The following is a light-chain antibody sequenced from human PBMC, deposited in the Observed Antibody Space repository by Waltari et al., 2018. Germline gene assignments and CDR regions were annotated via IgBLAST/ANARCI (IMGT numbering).Light chain of an antibody. CDR3: QQRSNWTPHT. CDR2: DAS. Sequence: ESVLTQSPDTLSLSPGDTATLSCRASQSFGSYLAWYQQKPGHPPRLLIYDASNRATGFPDRSRGSGSRTDFTLTISSLEAEDSAVYFCQQRSNWTPHTFGQGARLDI. CDR1: QSFGSY. J-gene: IGKJ2*01. V-gene: IGKV3-11*01.